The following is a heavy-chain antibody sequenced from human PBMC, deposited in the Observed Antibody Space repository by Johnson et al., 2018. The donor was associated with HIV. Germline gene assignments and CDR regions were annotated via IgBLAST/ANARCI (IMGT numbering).Heavy chain of an antibody. D-gene: IGHD1-26*01. CDR1: GFTFSNYA. V-gene: IGHV3-23*04. J-gene: IGHJ3*02. CDR3: AKEGNPYLVGATAGGVGGAFDI. CDR2: ITGGGDNT. Sequence: VQLVESGGGLVQPGGSLRLSCAASGFTFSNYAMSWVRHTPGKGLEWVAVITGGGDNTYYADSVKGRFTISRDNSKNTLYLQINSLKAEDTAVYYCAKEGNPYLVGATAGGVGGAFDIWGQGTMVTVSS.